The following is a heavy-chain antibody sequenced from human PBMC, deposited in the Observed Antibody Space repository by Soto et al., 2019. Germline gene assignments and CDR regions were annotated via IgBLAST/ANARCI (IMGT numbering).Heavy chain of an antibody. CDR1: GFTLTTYS. J-gene: IGHJ4*02. D-gene: IGHD6-19*01. CDR3: ARGAVTGTSLFDS. V-gene: IGHV3-48*02. CDR2: INKNGFNI. Sequence: GESLKISCAVSGFTLTTYSMNWVRQAPGKGLEWISFINKNGFNIYYADSVKGRFTISRDYDKNSLYLQMDSLRHEDTVVYYCARGAVTGTSLFDSWGLGTLVTVSS.